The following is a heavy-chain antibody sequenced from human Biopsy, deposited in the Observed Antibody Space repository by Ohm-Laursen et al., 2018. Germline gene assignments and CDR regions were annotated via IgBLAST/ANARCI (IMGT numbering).Heavy chain of an antibody. CDR1: GHTLTGHY. V-gene: IGHV1-2*02. J-gene: IGHJ5*02. CDR2: MNPDSGGT. D-gene: IGHD3-10*01. CDR3: ARDSGDGSGNYGGCFDP. Sequence: ASVKVSCNASGHTLTGHYMHWVRQAPGQGPEWMGWMNPDSGGTKYAQKFQGRVTMTRDTSISTAYMELSSLRPDDTAVYYCARDSGDGSGNYGGCFDPWGQGTLVTVSS.